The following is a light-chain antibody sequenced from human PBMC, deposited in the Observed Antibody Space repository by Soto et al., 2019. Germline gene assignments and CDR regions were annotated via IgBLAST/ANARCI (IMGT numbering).Light chain of an antibody. J-gene: IGLJ1*01. CDR3: QSYENSRTGFYV. CDR2: GNT. CDR1: SSDIGAGFD. Sequence: QSVLTQPPSVSGAPGQRVTISCTGSSSDIGAGFDVHWYQHLPGTAPKLPIYGNTNRPSGVPGRFSGSKSGTSASLVITGLQAEDEADYYCQSYENSRTGFYVFGTGTKLTVL. V-gene: IGLV1-40*01.